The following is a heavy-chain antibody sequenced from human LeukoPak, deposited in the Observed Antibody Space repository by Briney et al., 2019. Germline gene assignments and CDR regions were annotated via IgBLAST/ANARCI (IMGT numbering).Heavy chain of an antibody. CDR2: IIPIFGTA. V-gene: IGHV1-69*13. CDR1: GGTFSSYA. CDR3: ARCRDYYDSSGYYRLDY. Sequence: ASVKVSCKASGGTFSSYAISWVRQAPGQGLEWMGGIIPIFGTANYAQKFQGRVTITADESTSTAYMELSSLRSKDTAVYYCARCRDYYDSSGYYRLDYWGQGTLVTVSS. D-gene: IGHD3-22*01. J-gene: IGHJ4*02.